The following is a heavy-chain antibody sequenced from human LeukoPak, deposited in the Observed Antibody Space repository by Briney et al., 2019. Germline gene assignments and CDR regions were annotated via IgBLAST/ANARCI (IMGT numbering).Heavy chain of an antibody. J-gene: IGHJ4*02. CDR3: AKDLIAAAGTDY. D-gene: IGHD6-13*01. Sequence: GGSLRLSCAASGFTFSNYWMSWVRQAPGKGLEWVSATSGSGGSTYYADSVKGRFTISRDNSKNTLYLRMNSLRAEDTAVYYCAKDLIAAAGTDYWGQGTLVTVSS. CDR2: TSGSGGST. CDR1: GFTFSNYW. V-gene: IGHV3-23*01.